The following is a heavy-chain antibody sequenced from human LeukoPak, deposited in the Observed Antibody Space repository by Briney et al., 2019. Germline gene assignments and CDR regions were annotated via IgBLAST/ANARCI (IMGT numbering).Heavy chain of an antibody. CDR3: ARERSSSWYWFDP. V-gene: IGHV4-59*01. CDR1: GGSISSYY. Sequence: PSETLSLTCTVSGGSISSYYWSWIRQPPGKGLEWIGYIYYSGSTNYNPSLKSRVTISVDTSKNQFSLKLSSVTAADTAVYYCARERSSSWYWFDPWGQGTLVTVSS. CDR2: IYYSGST. J-gene: IGHJ5*02. D-gene: IGHD6-13*01.